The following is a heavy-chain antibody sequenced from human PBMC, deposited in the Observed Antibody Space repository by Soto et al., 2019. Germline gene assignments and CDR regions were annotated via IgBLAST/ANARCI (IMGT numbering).Heavy chain of an antibody. V-gene: IGHV5-51*01. CDR3: AGRDGHNRRKAPYYYYYYGMNV. CDR1: GYTFSNYW. CDR2: IYPGDSDT. J-gene: IGHJ6*02. D-gene: IGHD2-15*01. Sequence: GESLKISCQCSGYTFSNYWIAWVRTMPGKGLERMGFIYPGDSDTRYNPSFQGQVTIAADKSVNTAFLQMNSLAAGDTAVYYCAGRDGHNRRKAPYYYYYYGMNVWGQGTTVTVSS.